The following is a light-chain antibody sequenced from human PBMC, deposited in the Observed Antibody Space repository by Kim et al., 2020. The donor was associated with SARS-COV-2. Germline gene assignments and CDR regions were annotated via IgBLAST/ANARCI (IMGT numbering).Light chain of an antibody. V-gene: IGLV3-19*01. CDR3: NPRDSSGNHYV. J-gene: IGLJ1*01. CDR2: GKN. Sequence: SSELTQDPAVSVALGQTVRITCQGDSLRRYYASWYQQKPGQAPVVVIYGKNNRPSGIPDRFSGSSSGNTASLTITGAQAEDEADYYCNPRDSSGNHYVFG. CDR1: SLRRYY.